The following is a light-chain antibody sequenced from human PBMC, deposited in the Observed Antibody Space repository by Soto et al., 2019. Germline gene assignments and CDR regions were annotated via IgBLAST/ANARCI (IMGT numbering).Light chain of an antibody. J-gene: IGKJ1*01. CDR2: GAS. CDR1: QSVSSN. Sequence: IVMTQSPAPLSVSPGERATLSCRASQSVSSNLAWSQRRPGQAPRLLIYGASTRATGIPARFSGSGSGTEFTPTISSLQPEDFAVYYYQQYTNWPPCTFGQGTKVEIK. CDR3: QQYTNWPPCT. V-gene: IGKV3-15*01.